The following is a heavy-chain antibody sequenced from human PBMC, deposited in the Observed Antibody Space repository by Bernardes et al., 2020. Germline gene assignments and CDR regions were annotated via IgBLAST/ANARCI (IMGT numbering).Heavy chain of an antibody. V-gene: IGHV3-74*01. J-gene: IGHJ3*02. CDR1: GFTFSSYW. Sequence: GGPLRLSCAASGFTFSSYWMHWVRKAPGKGLVWVSRINSDGSSTSYADSVKGRFTISRDNAKNTLYLQMNSLRAEDTAVYYCARSAVTGAFDIWGQWTMVTVSS. D-gene: IGHD4-17*01. CDR3: ARSAVTGAFDI. CDR2: INSDGSST.